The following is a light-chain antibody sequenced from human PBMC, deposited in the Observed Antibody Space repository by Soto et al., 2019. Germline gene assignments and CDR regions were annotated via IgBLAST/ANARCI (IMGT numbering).Light chain of an antibody. CDR3: QQRSNWPPIT. CDR1: QSVSSN. V-gene: IGKV3-15*01. Sequence: PGERASLSCRASQSVSSNLAWYQQKPGQTPRLLIYATSTRATGIPSRFSGSGSGTEFTLTISSLQSEDFAVYYCQQRSNWPPITFGQGTRREIK. J-gene: IGKJ5*01. CDR2: ATS.